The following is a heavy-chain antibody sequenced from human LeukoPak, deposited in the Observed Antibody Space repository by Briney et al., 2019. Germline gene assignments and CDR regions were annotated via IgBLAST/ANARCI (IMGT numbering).Heavy chain of an antibody. CDR3: AKDYYYDSSGSYYFDY. Sequence: PGGSLRLSCAASGFTFSSYWMSWVRQAPGKGLEWVANIKQDGSEKYYVDSVKGRFTISRDNAKNSLYLQMNSLRAEDTAVYYCAKDYYYDSSGSYYFDYWGQGTLVTVSS. J-gene: IGHJ4*02. CDR2: IKQDGSEK. CDR1: GFTFSSYW. V-gene: IGHV3-7*01. D-gene: IGHD3-22*01.